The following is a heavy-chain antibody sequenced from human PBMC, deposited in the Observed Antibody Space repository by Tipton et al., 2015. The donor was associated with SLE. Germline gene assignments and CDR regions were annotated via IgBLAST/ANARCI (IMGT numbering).Heavy chain of an antibody. CDR3: ARRNSESGAFDM. J-gene: IGHJ3*02. D-gene: IGHD3-10*01. Sequence: GSLRLSCAASGFSFHDYEMNWVRQAPGKGLEWVSYIHSTGRTMYYADSVKGRFTISRDNAKNSLYLQMNSLRAEDTAVYYCARRNSESGAFDMWGQGTLVTVSS. CDR2: IHSTGRTM. CDR1: GFSFHDYE. V-gene: IGHV3-48*03.